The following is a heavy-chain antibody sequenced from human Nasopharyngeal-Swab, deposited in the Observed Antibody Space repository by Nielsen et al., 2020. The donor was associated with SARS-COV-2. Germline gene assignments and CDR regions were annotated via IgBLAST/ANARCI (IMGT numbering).Heavy chain of an antibody. V-gene: IGHV4-34*01. Sequence: SETLSLTCAVHGGSFIGYYWSWIRPPAGNGLEWIGEINHSGSTNYNPSLKSRVTISVDTSKNQFSLKLSSVTAADTAVYYCAGPRSGWSYWGQGTLVTVSS. CDR1: GGSFIGYY. CDR3: AGPRSGWSY. CDR2: INHSGST. J-gene: IGHJ4*02. D-gene: IGHD6-19*01.